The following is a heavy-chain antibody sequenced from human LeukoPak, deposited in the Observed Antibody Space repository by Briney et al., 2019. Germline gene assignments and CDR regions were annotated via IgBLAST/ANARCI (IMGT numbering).Heavy chain of an antibody. D-gene: IGHD6-19*01. J-gene: IGHJ4*02. V-gene: IGHV6-1*01. CDR3: AREDSSGWISFDY. CDR2: TYYRSKWYN. CDR1: GDSISSNSAA. Sequence: SQTLSLTCAISGDSISSNSAAWNWIRQSPSRGLEWLGRTYYRSKWYNDYAVSVKSRITINPDTSKNQFSLKLSSVTAADTAVYYCAREDSSGWISFDYWGQGTLVTVSS.